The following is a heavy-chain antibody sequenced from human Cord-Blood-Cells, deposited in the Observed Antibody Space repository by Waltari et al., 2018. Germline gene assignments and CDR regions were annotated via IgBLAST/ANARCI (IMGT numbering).Heavy chain of an antibody. J-gene: IGHJ6*02. Sequence: KPGASVKVSCKVSGYTLTELSMHWVRQAPGKGLEWMGGFDPEDGETIYAQKFQGRVTMTEDTSTDTAYMELSSLRSEDTAVYYCATELREGLERRYYYYGMDVWGQGTTVTVSS. CDR2: FDPEDGET. V-gene: IGHV1-24*01. CDR1: GYTLTELS. CDR3: ATELREGLERRYYYYGMDV. D-gene: IGHD1-1*01.